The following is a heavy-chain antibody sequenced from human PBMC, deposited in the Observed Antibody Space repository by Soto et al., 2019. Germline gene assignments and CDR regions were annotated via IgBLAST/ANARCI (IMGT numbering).Heavy chain of an antibody. CDR1: GYTFTSYA. CDR3: ARSSGWYEVGWFDP. J-gene: IGHJ5*02. CDR2: INAGNGNT. Sequence: QVQLVQSGAEVKKPGASVKVSCKASGYTFTSYAMHWVRQAPGQRLEWMGWINAGNGNTKYSQKFQGRVTITRDTSASTAYMERSSLRSEDTAVYYCARSSGWYEVGWFDPWGQGTLVTVSS. D-gene: IGHD6-19*01. V-gene: IGHV1-3*01.